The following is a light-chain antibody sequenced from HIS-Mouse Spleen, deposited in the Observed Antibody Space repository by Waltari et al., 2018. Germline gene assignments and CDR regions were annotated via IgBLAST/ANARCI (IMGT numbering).Light chain of an antibody. CDR2: EDS. Sequence: SYELTQPPSVSVSPGQPARITCSVYALPKKYAYWYQQKSGQAPVLVIYEDSKRPAGIPERFSGSSSGTMATLTISGAQVEDEADYYCYSTDSSGNHRVFGGGTKLTVL. CDR3: YSTDSSGNHRV. V-gene: IGLV3-10*01. J-gene: IGLJ2*01. CDR1: ALPKKY.